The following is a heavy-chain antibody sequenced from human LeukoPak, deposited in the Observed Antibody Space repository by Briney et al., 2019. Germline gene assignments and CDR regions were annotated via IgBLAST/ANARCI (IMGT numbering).Heavy chain of an antibody. D-gene: IGHD6-19*01. CDR2: IYSGGST. CDR1: GFTVSSNY. V-gene: IGHV3-53*01. CDR3: AKGGLVVAGHGTGFDY. Sequence: PGGSVRLSCAASGFTVSSNYMSWVRQAPGKGLEWVSVIYSGGSTYYADSVKGRFTISRDNSKNTLYLQMNSLRAEDTAVYYCAKGGLVVAGHGTGFDYWGQGTLVTVSS. J-gene: IGHJ4*02.